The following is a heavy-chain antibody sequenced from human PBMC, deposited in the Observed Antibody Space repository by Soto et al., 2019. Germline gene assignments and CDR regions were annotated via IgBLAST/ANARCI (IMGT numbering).Heavy chain of an antibody. CDR2: ISGSGDST. V-gene: IGHV3-23*01. Sequence: EVQLLESGGGLVQPGGSLRLSCAASGFTFSTYAMSWVRQAPGKGLEWVSSISGSGDSTYYADSVKGGFTISRDNSKNTLSLQMNSLRAEDTAVYYCAKYASPETATRWGGDLDYWGQGTLVTVSS. CDR3: AKYASPETATRWGGDLDY. D-gene: IGHD1-1*01. J-gene: IGHJ4*02. CDR1: GFTFSTYA.